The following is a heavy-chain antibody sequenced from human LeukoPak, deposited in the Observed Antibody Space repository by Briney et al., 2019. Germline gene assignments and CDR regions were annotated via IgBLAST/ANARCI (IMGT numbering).Heavy chain of an antibody. D-gene: IGHD2-2*01. J-gene: IGHJ6*02. CDR1: GGTFSSYA. V-gene: IGHV1-69*04. CDR2: IIPILGIA. CDR3: ARDQIYCSSTSCYSDYGMDV. Sequence: SVKVSCKASGGTFSSYAISWVRQAPGQGLEWMGRIIPILGIANYAQKFQGRVTITADKSTSTAYMELSSLRSEDTAVYYCARDQIYCSSTSCYSDYGMDVWGQGTTVTVSS.